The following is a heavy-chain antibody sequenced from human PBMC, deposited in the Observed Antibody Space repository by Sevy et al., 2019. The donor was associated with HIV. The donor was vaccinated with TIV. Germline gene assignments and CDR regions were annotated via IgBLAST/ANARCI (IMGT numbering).Heavy chain of an antibody. J-gene: IGHJ6*02. CDR2: TYYRSKWYN. CDR1: GDSVSSNSAA. V-gene: IGHV6-1*01. Sequence: SQTLSLTCAISGDSVSSNSAAWNWIRQSPSRGLEWLGRTYYRSKWYNDYAVSVKSRITINPDTSKNQFSLQLNSVTPEDTAVYYCARDGPGSYYDFWSGHYRYYYYYGMDVWGQGTTVTVSS. CDR3: ARDGPGSYYDFWSGHYRYYYYYGMDV. D-gene: IGHD3-3*01.